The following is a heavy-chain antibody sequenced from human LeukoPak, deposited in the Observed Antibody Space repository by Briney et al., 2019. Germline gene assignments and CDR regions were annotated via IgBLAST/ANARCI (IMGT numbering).Heavy chain of an antibody. CDR2: ISNGGDKP. J-gene: IGHJ1*01. D-gene: IGHD6-19*01. CDR3: SLLSRIPRGVPGRAEYFEE. Sequence: GGSLRLSCAASGFSFSSYAMSWVRQAPGKGLEWVSTISNGGDKPYYADSVKGRFIISRDNSKNTVHLQMSNLRADDTAVYYCSLLSRIPRGVPGRAEYFEEWGQGTLVTVSS. CDR1: GFSFSSYA. V-gene: IGHV3-23*01.